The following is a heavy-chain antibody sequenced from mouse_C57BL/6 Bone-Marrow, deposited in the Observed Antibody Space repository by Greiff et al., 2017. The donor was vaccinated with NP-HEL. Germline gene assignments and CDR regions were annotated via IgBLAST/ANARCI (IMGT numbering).Heavy chain of an antibody. Sequence: QVQLQQSGAELARPGASVKMSCKASGYTFTSYTMHWVKQRPGQGLEWIGYINPSSGYTKYNQKFKDKATLTADNSSSTAYMQLSSLTSEDSAVYYCARRIYYYGSSYVIFDYWGQGTTLTVSS. CDR3: ARRIYYYGSSYVIFDY. V-gene: IGHV1-4*01. D-gene: IGHD1-1*01. CDR2: INPSSGYT. J-gene: IGHJ2*01. CDR1: GYTFTSYT.